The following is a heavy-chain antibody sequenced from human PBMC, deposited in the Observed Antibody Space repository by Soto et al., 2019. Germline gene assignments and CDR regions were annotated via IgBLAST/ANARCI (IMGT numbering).Heavy chain of an antibody. Sequence: SQTLSLTCAISGDSVSSNSAAWNWIRQSPSRGLEWLGRTYYRSKWYNDYAVSVKSRITINPDTSKNQFSLQLNSVTPEDTAVYYCARATPGIQLWIASFDYWGQGTLVTVSS. J-gene: IGHJ4*02. CDR1: GDSVSSNSAA. D-gene: IGHD5-18*01. CDR2: TYYRSKWYN. CDR3: ARATPGIQLWIASFDY. V-gene: IGHV6-1*01.